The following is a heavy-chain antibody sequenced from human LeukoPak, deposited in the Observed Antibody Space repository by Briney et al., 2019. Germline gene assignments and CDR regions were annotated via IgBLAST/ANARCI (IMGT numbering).Heavy chain of an antibody. V-gene: IGHV3-53*01. J-gene: IGHJ3*02. D-gene: IGHD3-10*01. CDR2: IYSGGST. CDR1: GFTVSSNY. CDR3: AKVGWDIWFGSRDDAFDI. Sequence: PGGSLRLSCAASGFTVSSNYMSWVRQAPGKGLEWVSVIYSGGSTYYADSVKGRFTISRDNSKNTLYLQMNSLRAEDTAVYYCAKVGWDIWFGSRDDAFDIWGQGTMVTVSS.